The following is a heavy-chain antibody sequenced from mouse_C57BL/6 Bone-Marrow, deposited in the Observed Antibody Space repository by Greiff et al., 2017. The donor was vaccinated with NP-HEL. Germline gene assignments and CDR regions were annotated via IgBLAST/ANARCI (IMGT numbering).Heavy chain of an antibody. J-gene: IGHJ3*01. D-gene: IGHD1-1*01. V-gene: IGHV14-1*01. Sequence: VQLQQSGAELVRPGASVKLSCTASGFNIKDYYMHWVKQRPEQGLEWIGRIDPEDGDTEYAPKFQGKATMTADTSSNTAYLLLSSLTSEDTAVYYCTRSYYGSCSWFAYWGQGTLVTVSA. CDR1: GFNIKDYY. CDR2: IDPEDGDT. CDR3: TRSYYGSCSWFAY.